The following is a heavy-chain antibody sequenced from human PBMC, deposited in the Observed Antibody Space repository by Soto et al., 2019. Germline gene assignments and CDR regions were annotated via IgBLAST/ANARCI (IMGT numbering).Heavy chain of an antibody. V-gene: IGHV1-18*01. CDR1: GYTFTSYG. Sequence: VASVKVSCKASGYTFTSYGISWVRQAPGQGLEWMGWISAYNGNTNYAQKLQGRVTMTTDTSTSTAYMELRSLRSDDTAVYYCARGVTIFGVVINYFDYWGQGTLVTVPQ. J-gene: IGHJ4*02. CDR3: ARGVTIFGVVINYFDY. D-gene: IGHD3-3*01. CDR2: ISAYNGNT.